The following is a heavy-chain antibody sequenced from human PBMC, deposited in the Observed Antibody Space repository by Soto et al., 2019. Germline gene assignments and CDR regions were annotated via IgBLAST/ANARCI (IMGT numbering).Heavy chain of an antibody. J-gene: IGHJ4*02. D-gene: IGHD7-27*01. CDR1: GYTFTSYD. V-gene: IGHV1-18*01. Sequence: GPGVKKPGASVKVSCKASGYTFTSYDINWVRQAPGQGLEWVGWISVYDGNTNYAQKLQDRVTMTTDTSTSTAYMELRSLRSDDTAVYYCASALGIGDYWGQGTQVTVSS. CDR2: ISVYDGNT. CDR3: ASALGIGDY.